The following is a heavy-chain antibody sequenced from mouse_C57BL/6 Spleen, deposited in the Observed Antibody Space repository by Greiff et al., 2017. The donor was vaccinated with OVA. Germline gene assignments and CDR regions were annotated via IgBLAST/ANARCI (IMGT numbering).Heavy chain of an antibody. CDR1: GYAFSSSW. CDR3: AEDYYGSSDGFDY. V-gene: IGHV1-82*01. D-gene: IGHD1-1*01. J-gene: IGHJ2*01. CDR2: IYPGDGDT. Sequence: VQLQQSGPELVKPGASVKISCKASGYAFSSSWMNWVKQRPGQGLEWIGRIYPGDGDTNYNGKFKGKATLTADKSSSTAYMQLSSLTSEDSTFDVCAEDYYGSSDGFDYWGQGTTLTVSS.